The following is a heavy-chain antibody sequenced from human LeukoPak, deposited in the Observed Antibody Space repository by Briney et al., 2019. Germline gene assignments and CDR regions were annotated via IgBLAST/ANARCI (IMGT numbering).Heavy chain of an antibody. CDR3: ASLGTLRS. Sequence: SETLSLTCTVSGDSVSSSRYYWGWIRQPPGKGLEWIGSVSYSGTNYNNPSFKSRVTISVDTSKNQFSVKLTSVTAADTAMYYCASLGTLRSWGQGILVTVSS. V-gene: IGHV4-39*01. CDR2: VSYSGTN. J-gene: IGHJ5*02. D-gene: IGHD7-27*01. CDR1: GDSVSSSRYY.